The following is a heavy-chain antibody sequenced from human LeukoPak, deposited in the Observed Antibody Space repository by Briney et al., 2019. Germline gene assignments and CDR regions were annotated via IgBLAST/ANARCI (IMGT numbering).Heavy chain of an antibody. CDR1: GFTFSSYS. D-gene: IGHD5-18*01. J-gene: IGHJ6*03. V-gene: IGHV3-21*01. CDR2: ISSSSSYI. Sequence: GGSLRLSCAASGFTFSSYSMNWVRQAPGKGLEWVSSISSSSSYIYYADSVKGRFTISRDNAKNSLYLQMNSLRAEDTAVYYCARDPEWIQLNYYYYYYMDVWGKGTTVTISS. CDR3: ARDPEWIQLNYYYYYYMDV.